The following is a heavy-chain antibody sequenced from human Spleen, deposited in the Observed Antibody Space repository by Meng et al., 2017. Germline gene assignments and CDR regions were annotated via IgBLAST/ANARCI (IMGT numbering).Heavy chain of an antibody. D-gene: IGHD1-1*01. CDR3: ARDQLNQLDY. J-gene: IGHJ4*02. CDR1: GGSISSSSYY. Sequence: GSLRLSCTVSGGSISSSSYYWGWIRQPPGKGLEWIGSIYYSGSTYYNPSLKSRVTISVDTSKNQFSLKLSSVTAADTAVYYCARDQLNQLDYWGQGTLVTVSS. V-gene: IGHV4-39*07. CDR2: IYYSGST.